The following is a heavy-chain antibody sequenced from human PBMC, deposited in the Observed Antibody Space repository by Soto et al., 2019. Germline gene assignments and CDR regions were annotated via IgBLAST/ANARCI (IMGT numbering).Heavy chain of an antibody. V-gene: IGHV3-30-3*01. J-gene: IGHJ6*02. CDR3: ARLWSYYYYGMDVWGQGTHGMDV. CDR2: ISYDGSNK. Sequence: QVQLVESGGGVVQPGRSLRLSCAASGFTFSSYTMHWVRQARGKGLEWVAVISYDGSNKYYADSVKGRFTISRDNSKNTLYLQVNSLRAEDTAVYYCARLWSYYYYGMDVWGQGTHGMDVWGQGTTVTVSS. CDR1: GFTFSSYT. D-gene: IGHD4-17*01.